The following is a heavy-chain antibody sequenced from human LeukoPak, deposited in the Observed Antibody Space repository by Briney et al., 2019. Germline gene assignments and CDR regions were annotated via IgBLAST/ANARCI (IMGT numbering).Heavy chain of an antibody. CDR3: AKDKGDDSSGPIDY. CDR1: GFTFDDYT. D-gene: IGHD3-22*01. J-gene: IGHJ4*02. CDR2: ISWDGGST. Sequence: QSGGSLRLSCAASGFTFDDYTMHWVRQAPGKGLEWVSLISWDGGSTYYADSVKGRFTISRDDSKNSLYLQMNSLRTEDTALYYCAKDKGDDSSGPIDYWGQGTLVTVSS. V-gene: IGHV3-43*01.